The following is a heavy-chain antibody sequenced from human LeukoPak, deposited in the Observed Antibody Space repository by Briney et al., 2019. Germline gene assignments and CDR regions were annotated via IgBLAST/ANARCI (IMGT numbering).Heavy chain of an antibody. Sequence: GGSLRLSCAASGFTVSTYYMSWVRQAPGKGLEWGSGIYSDDTTYYADSVKGRFTTSRASYQTTMYLKMNSLRAADTAVYFCARASIPGVAAGRADYWGQGTLVTVSS. V-gene: IGHV3-53*01. J-gene: IGHJ4*02. CDR3: ARASIPGVAAGRADY. D-gene: IGHD6-13*01. CDR2: IYSDDTT. CDR1: GFTVSTYY.